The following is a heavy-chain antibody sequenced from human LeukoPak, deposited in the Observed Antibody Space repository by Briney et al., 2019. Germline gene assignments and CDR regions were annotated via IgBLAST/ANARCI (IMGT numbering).Heavy chain of an antibody. J-gene: IGHJ4*02. CDR2: MHYSGST. V-gene: IGHV4-59*01. D-gene: IGHD5-12*01. CDR1: GGSISSYY. Sequence: SETLSLTCTVSGGSISSYYWSWIRQPPGKGLEWIGYMHYSGSTNHNPSLKSRVTISVDTSKNQLSLKLSSVTAADTAVYYCAKYSDYEFDYWGQGTLVTVSS. CDR3: AKYSDYEFDY.